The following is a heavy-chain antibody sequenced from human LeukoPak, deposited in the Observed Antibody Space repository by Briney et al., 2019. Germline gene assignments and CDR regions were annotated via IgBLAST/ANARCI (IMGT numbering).Heavy chain of an antibody. CDR1: GYTFTSYY. Sequence: ASVKVSCKPSGYTFTSYYMHWVRQAPGQGLAWMGIINPSGGSTSYAQKFQGRVTMTRDTSTSTVYMELSSLRSEDTAVYYCARVGGMATNDYWGQGTLVTVSS. CDR3: ARVGGMATNDY. V-gene: IGHV1-46*01. CDR2: INPSGGST. J-gene: IGHJ4*02. D-gene: IGHD5-24*01.